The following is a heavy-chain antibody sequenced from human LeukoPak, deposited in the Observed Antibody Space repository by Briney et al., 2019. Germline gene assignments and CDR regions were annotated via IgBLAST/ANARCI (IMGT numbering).Heavy chain of an antibody. CDR2: ISSSGSTI. V-gene: IGHV3-11*04. CDR1: GFTFSDYY. Sequence: PGGSLRLSCAASGFTFSDYYMSWVRQAPGKGLEWVSYISSSGSTIYYADSVKGRFTISRDNAKNSLYLQMNSLRAEDTAVYYCARSELRLLYYFDYWGQGTLVTVSS. J-gene: IGHJ4*02. CDR3: ARSELRLLYYFDY. D-gene: IGHD1-7*01.